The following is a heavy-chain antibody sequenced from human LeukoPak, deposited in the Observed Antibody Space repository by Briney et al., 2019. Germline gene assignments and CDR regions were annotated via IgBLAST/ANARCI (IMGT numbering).Heavy chain of an antibody. V-gene: IGHV4-34*01. J-gene: IGHJ5*02. D-gene: IGHD3-3*01. CDR1: GGSFSGYY. Sequence: SSETLSLTRAVYGGSFSGYYWSWIRQPPGKGLEWIGEINHSGSTNYNPSLKSRVTISVDTSKNQFSLKLSSVTAADTAVYYCARGGDLRFLEWLLYGWFDPWGQGTLVTVSS. CDR3: ARGGDLRFLEWLLYGWFDP. CDR2: INHSGST.